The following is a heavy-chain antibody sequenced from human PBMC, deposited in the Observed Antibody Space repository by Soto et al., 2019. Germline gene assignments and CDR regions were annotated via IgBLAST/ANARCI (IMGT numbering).Heavy chain of an antibody. CDR2: IYPGDSDT. D-gene: IGHD3-16*01. CDR1: EYSFTNSW. CDR3: ATPYTAPGAFDI. Sequence: PGESLKISCKGSEYSFTNSWIGWVRQMPGKGLEWMGIIYPGDSDTRYSPSFQGQVTISADKSISTAYLQWSSLKASDTAMYYCATPYTAPGAFDIWGQGTMVTVSS. V-gene: IGHV5-51*01. J-gene: IGHJ3*02.